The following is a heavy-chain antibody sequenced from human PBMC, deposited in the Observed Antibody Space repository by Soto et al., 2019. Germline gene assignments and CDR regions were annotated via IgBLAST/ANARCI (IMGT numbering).Heavy chain of an antibody. CDR1: GGSIRSSSYY. J-gene: IGHJ5*02. CDR2: IYYSGST. D-gene: IGHD6-13*01. CDR3: TRVIASAGTRWFDP. Sequence: SETLSLTCTVSGGSIRSSSYYWAWIRQSPGKGLEWIGSIYYSGSTYYNPSLKSLVTISVYTSKNQFSLKLSSVTAVVTAIYYCTRVIASAGTRWFDPWGQGTLVTVS. V-gene: IGHV4-39*01.